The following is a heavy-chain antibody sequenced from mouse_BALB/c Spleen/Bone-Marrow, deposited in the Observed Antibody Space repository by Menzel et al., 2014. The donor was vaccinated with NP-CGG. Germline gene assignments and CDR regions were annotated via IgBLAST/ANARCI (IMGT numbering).Heavy chain of an antibody. V-gene: IGHV1-37*01. CDR1: GYSFTGYF. CDR2: INPYNGDT. Sequence: VQLKESGPELVKPGASVKISCKASGYSFTGYFMNWVKQSHGKSLEWIGRINPYNGDTFYNQKFKGKATLTVDKSSSTAHMELLSLTSEDSAVYYCGGQDGYYGGFAYWGRGTLVTVSA. J-gene: IGHJ3*01. D-gene: IGHD2-3*01. CDR3: GGQDGYYGGFAY.